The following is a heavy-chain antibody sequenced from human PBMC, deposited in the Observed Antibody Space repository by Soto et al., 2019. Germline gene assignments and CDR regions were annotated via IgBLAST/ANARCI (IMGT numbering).Heavy chain of an antibody. J-gene: IGHJ4*02. V-gene: IGHV4-30-4*01. CDR2: IYYRGST. Sequence: QVQLQESGPGLVKPSQTLSLTCTVSGGSINSGNSYWSWIRQPPGKGLEWIGFIYYRGSTYYNPTLQSRVAMSIDTSKNQVSLKLSSVTAADTAVYYCAREKIDSSGYYFDYWGQGTLATVSS. CDR1: GGSINSGNSY. D-gene: IGHD3-22*01. CDR3: AREKIDSSGYYFDY.